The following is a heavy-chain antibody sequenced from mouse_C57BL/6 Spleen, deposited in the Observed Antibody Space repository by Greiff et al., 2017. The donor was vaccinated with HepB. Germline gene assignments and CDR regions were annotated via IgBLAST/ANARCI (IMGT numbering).Heavy chain of an antibody. D-gene: IGHD2-3*01. CDR1: GYSITSGYD. V-gene: IGHV3-1*01. Sequence: DVKLVESGPGMVKPSQSLSLTCTVTGYSITSGYDWHWIRHFPGNKLEWMGYISYSGSTNYNPSLKSRISITHDTSKNHFFLKLNSVTTEDTATYYCARDEGGYYGGFAYWGQGTLVTVSA. CDR3: ARDEGGYYGGFAY. J-gene: IGHJ3*01. CDR2: ISYSGST.